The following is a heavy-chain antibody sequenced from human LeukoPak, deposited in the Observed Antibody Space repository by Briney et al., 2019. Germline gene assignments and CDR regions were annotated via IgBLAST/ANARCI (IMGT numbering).Heavy chain of an antibody. Sequence: GGFLRLSCTASGFAFSDFRMSWVRQAPGKWLEWVANIRQDGNAKYYVPSVRGRFTISRGNTKNSVYLQMNSLTAEDTALYYCATSFGSSGNNWGQGTLVTVSS. V-gene: IGHV3-7*01. CDR2: IRQDGNAK. CDR3: ATSFGSSGNN. CDR1: GFAFSDFR. D-gene: IGHD3-22*01. J-gene: IGHJ4*02.